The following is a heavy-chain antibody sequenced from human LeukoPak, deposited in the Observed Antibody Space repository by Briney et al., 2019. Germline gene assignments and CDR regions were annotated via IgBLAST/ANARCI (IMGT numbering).Heavy chain of an antibody. V-gene: IGHV3-30*02. Sequence: PGGSLRLSCGASGFTFSSYGMHWVRRAPGKGMEWVAFIRYDGSNKYYADSVKGRFTIYRDNSKNTLYLQMNSLRAEDTAVYYCAKERATAMVTIDYCGQGTVVTVSS. CDR3: AKERATAMVTIDY. D-gene: IGHD5-18*01. J-gene: IGHJ4*02. CDR1: GFTFSSYG. CDR2: IRYDGSNK.